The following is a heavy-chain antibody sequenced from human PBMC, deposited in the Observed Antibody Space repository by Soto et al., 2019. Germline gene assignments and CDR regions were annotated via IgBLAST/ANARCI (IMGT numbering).Heavy chain of an antibody. J-gene: IGHJ3*02. CDR2: ISGNGGT. V-gene: IGHV3-23*01. Sequence: GGSLRLSCAASGFTFRIYAMSWVRQAPGKGLEWVSTISGNGGTSYADFVRGRFTISRDNSKDTLYLQMNSLRAEDTAVYYCAKDEGSSFYDAFDIWGQGTMVTVSS. D-gene: IGHD6-6*01. CDR1: GFTFRIYA. CDR3: AKDEGSSFYDAFDI.